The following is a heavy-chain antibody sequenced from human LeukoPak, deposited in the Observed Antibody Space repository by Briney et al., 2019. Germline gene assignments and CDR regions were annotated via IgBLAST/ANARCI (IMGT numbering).Heavy chain of an antibody. CDR3: VRGRYNYNY. V-gene: IGHV3-11*01. Sequence: PGGSLRLSCAASGFTFSDYFMSWIRQAPGKGLEWVSDITASGVTTSYADSVKGRFTISRDAANLYLQLHNLRVEDTAVYYCVRGRYNYNYWGLGTLVTVSS. CDR1: GFTFSDYF. J-gene: IGHJ4*02. D-gene: IGHD5-18*01. CDR2: ITASGVTT.